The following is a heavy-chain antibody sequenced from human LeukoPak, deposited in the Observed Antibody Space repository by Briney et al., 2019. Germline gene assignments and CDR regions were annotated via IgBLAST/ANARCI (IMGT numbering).Heavy chain of an antibody. D-gene: IGHD6-19*01. J-gene: IGHJ5*02. CDR1: GYTFINNW. CDR3: ARVQWLGKFWFDP. Sequence: ASVKVSCKASGYTFINNWMHWVRQAPGQGLEWMGWINPNSGGTNYAQKFQGRVTMTRDTSISTAYMELSRLRSDDTAVYYCARVQWLGKFWFDPWGQGTLVTVSS. V-gene: IGHV1-2*02. CDR2: INPNSGGT.